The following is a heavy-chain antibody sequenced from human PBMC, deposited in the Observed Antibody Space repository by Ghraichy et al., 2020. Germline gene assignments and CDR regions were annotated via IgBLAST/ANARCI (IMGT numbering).Heavy chain of an antibody. D-gene: IGHD6-19*01. J-gene: IGHJ4*02. CDR2: VSTSADTT. CDR1: GLTFSTYA. V-gene: IGHV3-23*01. Sequence: GGSLRLSCAASGLTFSTYAMSWVRQPPGKGLEWVSTVSTSADTTSYADSVKGRFTISRDNSKNTLYLQMNNLKVEDTAVYYCAPIGGWGSGWYGVECWGQGTLVTVSS. CDR3: APIGGWGSGWYGVEC.